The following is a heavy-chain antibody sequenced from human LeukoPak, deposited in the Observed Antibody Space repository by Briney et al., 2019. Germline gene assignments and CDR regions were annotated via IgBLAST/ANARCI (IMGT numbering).Heavy chain of an antibody. V-gene: IGHV3-23*01. J-gene: IGHJ6*02. Sequence: GGSLRLSCAASGFTFSSYAMSWVRQPPGKGLEWVSDLSDSGGSTYYADPVKGRFTISRDNSKNTLHLQINSLRAEDTAVYYCAKSPGYYYYYGIDVWGQGPTVTVSS. CDR3: AKSPGYYYYYGIDV. CDR2: LSDSGGST. CDR1: GFTFSSYA.